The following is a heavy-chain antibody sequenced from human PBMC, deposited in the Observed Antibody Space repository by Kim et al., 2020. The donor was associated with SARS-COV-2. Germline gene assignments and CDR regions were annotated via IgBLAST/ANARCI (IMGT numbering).Heavy chain of an antibody. CDR1: GYTFSSVD. CDR3: ARRSSASGPYDY. CDR2: INAGKGNT. V-gene: IGHV1-3*01. Sequence: ASVKVSCKASGYTFSSVDLYWLRQAPGQRLEWMGRINAGKGNTEYSQKFQGRVTISRDTSASTAYMELSSLTSEDTAMYYCARRSSASGPYDYWDQGTLVTVSS. D-gene: IGHD3-10*01. J-gene: IGHJ4*02.